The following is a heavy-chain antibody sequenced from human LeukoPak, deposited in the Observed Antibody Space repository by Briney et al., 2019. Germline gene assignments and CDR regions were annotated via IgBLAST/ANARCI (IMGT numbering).Heavy chain of an antibody. CDR1: GFPFSYYQ. D-gene: IGHD5-18*01. CDR2: ITRCGSSL. V-gene: IGHV3-48*03. CDR3: ARMGRFNYGFAC. J-gene: IGHJ4*02. Sequence: GATLRLSCAASGFPFSYYQMNWVRQAPGKARDWISYITRCGSSLYYADFVMGRFTISRDTAKHSLYLQINSLRAENTAVYYCARMGRFNYGFACWGQGTLVTVSS.